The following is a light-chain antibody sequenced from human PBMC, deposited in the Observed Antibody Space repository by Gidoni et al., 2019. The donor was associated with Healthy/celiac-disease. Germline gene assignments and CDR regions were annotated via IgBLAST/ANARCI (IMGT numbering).Light chain of an antibody. J-gene: IGLJ3*02. V-gene: IGLV7-46*01. CDR3: LLSYSGARV. CDR1: TGAVTSGHY. Sequence: QAVVTQEPSLTVSPGGTVTLTCGSSTGAVTSGHYPYWFQQKPGQAPRTRLYDTSNTHSWTPARFSGSLLGGKAALTLSGAQPEDEAEYYCLLSYSGARVFGGGTKLTVL. CDR2: DTS.